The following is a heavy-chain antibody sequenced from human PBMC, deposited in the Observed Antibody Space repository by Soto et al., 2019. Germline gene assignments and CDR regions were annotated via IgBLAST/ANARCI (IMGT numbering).Heavy chain of an antibody. CDR2: ISYDGSNK. CDR1: GFTFSSYG. CDR3: AKDYYRGYYGTDV. V-gene: IGHV3-30*18. Sequence: QVQLVESGGGVVQPGRSLRLSCAASGFTFSSYGMHWVRQAPGKGLEWVAVISYDGSNKYYADSVKGRFTISSDNSKNTQYLQMNGLRAEDTAVYYCAKDYYRGYYGTDVWGQGTTGTVS. D-gene: IGHD3-22*01. J-gene: IGHJ6*02.